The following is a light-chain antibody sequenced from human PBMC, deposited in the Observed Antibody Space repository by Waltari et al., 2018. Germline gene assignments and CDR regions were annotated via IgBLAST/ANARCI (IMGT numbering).Light chain of an antibody. CDR2: DAS. V-gene: IGKV3-11*01. J-gene: IGKJ4*01. CDR3: QERSNWPGGA. Sequence: EIVLTQSPATLSLSPGERATLSCRASQSVRTYLPWYPHRPGLAPRLLIYDASNRATDVPARFSGSGSGTDFTLTISSLQPEDFAVYYCQERSNWPGGAFGGGTKVE. CDR1: QSVRTY.